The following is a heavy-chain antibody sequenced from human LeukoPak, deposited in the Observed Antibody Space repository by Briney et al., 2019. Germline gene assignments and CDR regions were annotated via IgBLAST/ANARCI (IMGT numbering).Heavy chain of an antibody. CDR1: GYTFTGYY. J-gene: IGHJ4*02. V-gene: IGHV1-2*02. CDR3: ARVPGPYTTSRFDF. CDR2: IDPDSGGT. D-gene: IGHD2-2*02. Sequence: ASVRVSCKTSGYTFTGYYLHWVRQAPGQRPEWMGRIDPDSGGTHYGQKFQGRVTVTRDTSITTVYMELSGLTSDNTAVYYCARVPGPYTTSRFDFWGQGTLVTVSS.